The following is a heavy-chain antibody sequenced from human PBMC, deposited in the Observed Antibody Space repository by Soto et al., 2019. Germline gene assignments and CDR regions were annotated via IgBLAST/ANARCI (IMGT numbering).Heavy chain of an antibody. CDR1: GFTFSSYS. CDR3: ARDAQQQLYGMDV. D-gene: IGHD6-13*01. Sequence: GGSLRLSCAASGFTFSSYSMNWVRQAPGKGLEWVSSISSSSSYIYYADSVKGRFTISRDNAKNSLYLQMNSLRAEDTAVYYCARDAQQQLYGMDVWGQGTTVTVSS. J-gene: IGHJ6*02. CDR2: ISSSSSYI. V-gene: IGHV3-21*01.